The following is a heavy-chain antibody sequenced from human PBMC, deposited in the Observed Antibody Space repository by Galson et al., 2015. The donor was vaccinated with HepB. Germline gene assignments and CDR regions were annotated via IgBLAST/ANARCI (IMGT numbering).Heavy chain of an antibody. CDR3: ATDVWTGYGNINYWYFGL. V-gene: IGHV3-11*05. CDR1: GFTFSNHY. Sequence: SLRLSCAGSGFTFSNHYMNWIRQAPGKGLEWLSYISLTSIYTYYTDSVRGRFIISRDNSKNSLFLQMNNLQVEDTAVYYCATDVWTGYGNINYWYFGLWGRGALVTVSS. CDR2: ISLTSIYT. J-gene: IGHJ2*01. D-gene: IGHD1-1*01.